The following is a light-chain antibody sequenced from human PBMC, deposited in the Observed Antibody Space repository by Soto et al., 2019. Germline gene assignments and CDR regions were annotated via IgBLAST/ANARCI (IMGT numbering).Light chain of an antibody. V-gene: IGKV3-20*01. CDR3: QYQGT. CDR1: QSVGRRY. J-gene: IGKJ4*01. Sequence: IVLTQSPGTLSLSPGERATLSCRASQSVGRRYLAWYQQRPGQAPRLLIYDTSERASDIPDRFSGSGSGTDFTLTISRLVPEDFAVYYCQYQGTFGGGTKVEIK. CDR2: DTS.